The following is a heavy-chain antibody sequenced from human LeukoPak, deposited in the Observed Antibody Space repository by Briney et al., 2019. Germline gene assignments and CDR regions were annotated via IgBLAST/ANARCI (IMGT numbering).Heavy chain of an antibody. CDR2: INTDNGNT. CDR1: GYTFTHYH. D-gene: IGHD5-12*01. Sequence: ASVKVSCKASGYTFTHYHFSWVRQAPGQGLEWMGWINTDNGNTNYAQKFQGRLTMTTDTSTTTADMELRSLRSDDTAVYYCASSGYSGYDFSRNAFDIWGQGTMVTVSS. V-gene: IGHV1-18*01. CDR3: ASSGYSGYDFSRNAFDI. J-gene: IGHJ3*02.